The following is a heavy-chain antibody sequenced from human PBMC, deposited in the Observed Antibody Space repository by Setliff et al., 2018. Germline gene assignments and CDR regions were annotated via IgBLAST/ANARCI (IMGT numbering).Heavy chain of an antibody. CDR1: GYTFTGYY. V-gene: IGHV1-2*06. J-gene: IGHJ4*02. CDR3: ARGGPGVVIMPAAKLFDY. Sequence: ASVKVSCKASGYTFTGYYMYWVRQAPGQGLEWMGRINPNSGGTNYAQKFQGRVTMTWDTSISTAYMELSRLRSDDTAVYYCARGGPGVVIMPAAKLFDYWGQGTLVTVSS. CDR2: INPNSGGT. D-gene: IGHD2-2*01.